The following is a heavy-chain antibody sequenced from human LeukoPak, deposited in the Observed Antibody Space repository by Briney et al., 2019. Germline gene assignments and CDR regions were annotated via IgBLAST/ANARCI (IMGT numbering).Heavy chain of an antibody. D-gene: IGHD5-18*01. V-gene: IGHV1-2*02. Sequence: GASVKVSCKASGYTFTGYYMHWVRQAPGQGLEWMGWINPNSGGTNYAQKFQGGVTMTRDTSISTAYMELSRLRSDDTAVYYCARWDVDTAMVGDCWGQGTLVTVSS. CDR3: ARWDVDTAMVGDC. CDR1: GYTFTGYY. CDR2: INPNSGGT. J-gene: IGHJ4*02.